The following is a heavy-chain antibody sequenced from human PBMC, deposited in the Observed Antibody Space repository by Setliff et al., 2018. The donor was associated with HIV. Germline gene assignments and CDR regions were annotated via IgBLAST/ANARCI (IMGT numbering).Heavy chain of an antibody. CDR2: INHSGRT. Sequence: PSETLSLTCAVYGGSFSDNYWSWIRQSPGKGLEWIGEINHSGRTKYSPSLRSRVSISVDTSKTQFSLKLSSVTAADTAVYYCARGRWDRRYYDSSGYIYIVFDYWGQGTLVTVSS. CDR3: ARGRWDRRYYDSSGYIYIVFDY. V-gene: IGHV4-34*01. D-gene: IGHD3-22*01. J-gene: IGHJ4*02. CDR1: GGSFSDNY.